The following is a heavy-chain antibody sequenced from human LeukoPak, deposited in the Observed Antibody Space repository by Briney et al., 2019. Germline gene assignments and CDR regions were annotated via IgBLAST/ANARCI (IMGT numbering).Heavy chain of an antibody. CDR3: ARDSGTQGEVKFDP. D-gene: IGHD3-10*01. CDR2: ISGSGIT. J-gene: IGHJ5*02. Sequence: SETLSLTCTVSGGSINSYWSWIRQPAGKGREWIGRISGSGITTYNPSLNSRLVISIDTSKNQYSLQLMSVNAAATAVYYCARDSGTQGEVKFDPWGQGTLVTVSS. CDR1: GGSINSY. V-gene: IGHV4-4*07.